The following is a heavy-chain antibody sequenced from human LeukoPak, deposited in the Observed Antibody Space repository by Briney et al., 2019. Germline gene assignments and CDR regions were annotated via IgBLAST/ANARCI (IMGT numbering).Heavy chain of an antibody. CDR2: IYYGGSI. D-gene: IGHD2-15*01. J-gene: IGHJ4*02. V-gene: IGHV4-59*01. Sequence: SETLSLTCSVSGDSINSNYWSWMRQPPGKGLEWIGYIYYGGSINYNPSLKSRVSMSVDTSKNQFSLNLSSVTAADTAVYHCARLLAGCPGGRCRAHFDYWGQGTLVTVSS. CDR1: GDSINSNY. CDR3: ARLLAGCPGGRCRAHFDY.